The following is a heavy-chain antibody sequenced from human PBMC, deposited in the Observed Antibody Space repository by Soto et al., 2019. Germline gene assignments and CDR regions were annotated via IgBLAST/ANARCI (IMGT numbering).Heavy chain of an antibody. CDR1: GDSVSSNSAA. Sequence: SQTLSLTCAISGDSVSSNSAAWNWIRQSPSRGLEWLGRTYYRSKWYNDYAVSVKSRITINPDTSKNQFSLQLNSVTPEDTAVYYCARAHKPEAFYDFWSGVLRYFFDDWGQGTRVTVSA. CDR3: ARAHKPEAFYDFWSGVLRYFFDD. CDR2: TYYRSKWYN. D-gene: IGHD3-3*01. V-gene: IGHV6-1*01. J-gene: IGHJ4*02.